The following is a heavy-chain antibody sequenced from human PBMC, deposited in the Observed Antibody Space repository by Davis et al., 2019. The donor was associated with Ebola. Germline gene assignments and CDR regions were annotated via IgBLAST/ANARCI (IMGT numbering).Heavy chain of an antibody. D-gene: IGHD1-1*01. CDR1: GYTFTSYG. Sequence: AASVKVSCKASGYTFTSYGISWVRQAPGQGLEWMGWISAYNGNTNYAQKLQGRVTITRDTSASTAYMELSSLRSDDTAVYYCARGDRDWNVFRIWDQGTMVTVSS. J-gene: IGHJ3*02. V-gene: IGHV1-18*01. CDR2: ISAYNGNT. CDR3: ARGDRDWNVFRI.